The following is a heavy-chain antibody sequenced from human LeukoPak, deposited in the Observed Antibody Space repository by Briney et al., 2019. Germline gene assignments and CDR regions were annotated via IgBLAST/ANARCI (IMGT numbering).Heavy chain of an antibody. CDR3: ARGVQQLGDFDY. CDR1: GGSISSYY. D-gene: IGHD6-6*01. CDR2: IYYRGST. V-gene: IGHV4-59*01. J-gene: IGHJ4*02. Sequence: SETLSLTCTVPGGSISSYYWSWIRQPPAKGLERIGYIYYRGSTNYKPSLKSRVTISVDTSKNQFSLKLSAVTAADMAVYYCARGVQQLGDFDYWGQGTLVTVSS.